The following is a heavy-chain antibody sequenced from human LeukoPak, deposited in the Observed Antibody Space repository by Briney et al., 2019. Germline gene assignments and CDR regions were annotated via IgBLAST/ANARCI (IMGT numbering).Heavy chain of an antibody. CDR1: GFTFDNYA. D-gene: IGHD2-8*02. Sequence: GGSLRLSCAASGFTFDNYAMHWVRQVPGKGLEWVSGISWNSGDIGYADSVKGRFTISRDNSKGSLYLQMNSLRADDTAVYYCAKDGSWSCTDWGQGTLVRVSS. CDR3: AKDGSWSCTD. V-gene: IGHV3-9*01. J-gene: IGHJ4*02. CDR2: ISWNSGDI.